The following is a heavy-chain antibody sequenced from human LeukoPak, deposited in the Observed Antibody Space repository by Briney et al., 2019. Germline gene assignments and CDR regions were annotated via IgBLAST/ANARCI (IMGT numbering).Heavy chain of an antibody. J-gene: IGHJ6*02. D-gene: IGHD2-2*01. CDR1: GGTFSSYA. V-gene: IGHV1-69*13. Sequence: ASVKVSCKASGGTFSSYAISWVRQAPGQGLEWMGGIIPIFGTANYAQKFQGRVTITADESTSTAYMELSSLRSEGTAVYYCARFFVVVGYGMDVWGQGTTVTVSS. CDR2: IIPIFGTA. CDR3: ARFFVVVGYGMDV.